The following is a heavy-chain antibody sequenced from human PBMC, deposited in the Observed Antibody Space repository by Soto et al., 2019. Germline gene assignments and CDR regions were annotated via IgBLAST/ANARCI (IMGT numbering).Heavy chain of an antibody. J-gene: IGHJ4*02. Sequence: SETLSLTCAVYGGSFSGYYWTWIRQPPGKGLEWLGEINHSGNTNYNPSLKSRVTISVDLSKNQFSLRLSSVTTADTALYYCARTTAVPNTLRSRYFFDYWGQGTLVTVSP. CDR1: GGSFSGYY. V-gene: IGHV4-34*01. CDR3: ARTTAVPNTLRSRYFFDY. CDR2: INHSGNT. D-gene: IGHD4-17*01.